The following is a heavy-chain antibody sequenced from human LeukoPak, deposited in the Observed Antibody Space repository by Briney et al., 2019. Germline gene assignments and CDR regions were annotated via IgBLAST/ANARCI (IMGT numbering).Heavy chain of an antibody. J-gene: IGHJ5*02. D-gene: IGHD5-24*01. CDR1: GGSISSYY. Sequence: SETLSLTCTVSGGSISSYYWSWIRQPPGKGLEWIGYIYYSGSTNYNPSLKSRVTISVDTSKNQFSLKLSSVTAADTAVYYCAREEMATIDPWGQGTLVTVSS. V-gene: IGHV4-59*12. CDR3: AREEMATIDP. CDR2: IYYSGST.